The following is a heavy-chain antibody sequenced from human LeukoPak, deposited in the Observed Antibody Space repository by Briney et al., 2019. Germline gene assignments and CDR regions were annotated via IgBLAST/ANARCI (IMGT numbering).Heavy chain of an antibody. J-gene: IGHJ6*03. CDR3: AADGWGYSYGSSYYYMDV. V-gene: IGHV3-21*04. CDR2: ISSSSSYI. CDR1: GFTFSSYS. D-gene: IGHD5-18*01. Sequence: PGGSLRLSCAASGFTFSSYSMNWVRQAPGKGLEWVSSISSSSSYIYYADSVKGRFTISRDNAKNSLYLQMNSLRAEDTAVYYCAADGWGYSYGSSYYYMDVWGKGTTVTVSS.